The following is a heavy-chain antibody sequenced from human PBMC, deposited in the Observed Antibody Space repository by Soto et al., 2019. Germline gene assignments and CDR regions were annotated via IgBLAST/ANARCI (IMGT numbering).Heavy chain of an antibody. CDR1: GGTFSSYA. CDR2: IIPIFGTA. CDR3: ARPRGSVVVPAAVYYYGMDV. V-gene: IGHV1-69*06. J-gene: IGHJ6*02. Sequence: ASVKVSCKASGGTFSSYAISWVRQAPGQGLEWMGGIIPIFGTANYAQKFQGRVTITADKSTSTAYMELSSLRSEDTAVYYCARPRGSVVVPAAVYYYGMDVWGQGTTVTVSS. D-gene: IGHD2-2*01.